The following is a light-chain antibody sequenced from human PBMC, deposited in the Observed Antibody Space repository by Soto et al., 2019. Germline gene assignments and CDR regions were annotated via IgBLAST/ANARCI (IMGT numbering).Light chain of an antibody. CDR2: SNN. V-gene: IGLV1-44*01. J-gene: IGLJ2*01. Sequence: QSVLTQPPSASGTPGQRVTISCSGSSSNIGSNTVNWYQQLPGTAPKLLIYSNNQRPSGVPDRFSGSKSGTSASLAISGLQSEDEADYYCAEWDDSLNGHVVFGGGNMVTVL. CDR1: SSNIGSNT. CDR3: AEWDDSLNGHVV.